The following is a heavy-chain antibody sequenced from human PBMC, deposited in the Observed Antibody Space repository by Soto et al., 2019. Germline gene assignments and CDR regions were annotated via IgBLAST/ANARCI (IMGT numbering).Heavy chain of an antibody. CDR1: GFTVSSNY. V-gene: IGHV3-30*03. CDR2: SSYDGRET. CDR3: ARDSGWPILNFDN. D-gene: IGHD3-10*01. Sequence: PGGSLRLSCAASGFTVSSNYMSWVRQAPGKGLEWVAASSYDGRETFYADSAKGRFTVSKEMSKNTAFLQMNALRHEDTAVYFCARDSGWPILNFDNWGQGTPVTVSS. J-gene: IGHJ4*02.